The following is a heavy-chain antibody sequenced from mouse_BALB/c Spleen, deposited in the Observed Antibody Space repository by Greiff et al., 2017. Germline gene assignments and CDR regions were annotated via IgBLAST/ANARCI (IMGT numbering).Heavy chain of an antibody. J-gene: IGHJ3*01. CDR2: IDPANGNT. Sequence: VQLQQSGAELVKPGASVKLSCTASGFNIKDTYMHWVKQRPEQGLEWIGRIDPANGNTKYDPKFQGKATITADTSSSTAYIQLSSLSSEDSAVYFCARDSSGYEGFAYWGQGTLVTVSA. D-gene: IGHD3-2*01. CDR3: ARDSSGYEGFAY. V-gene: IGHV14-3*02. CDR1: GFNIKDTY.